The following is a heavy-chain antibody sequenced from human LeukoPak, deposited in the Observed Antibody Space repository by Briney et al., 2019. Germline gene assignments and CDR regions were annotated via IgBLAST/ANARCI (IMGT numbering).Heavy chain of an antibody. J-gene: IGHJ6*03. Sequence: PSETLSLTCTVSGGSISSSSYYWGWIRQPPGKGLEWIGSMYYSGSTYYNPSLKSRLTMSVDTSKNQLSLKLSSVTAADTAVYYCARRGYCSGGSCYVPVYYYYYYMDVWGKGTTVTISS. CDR1: GGSISSSSYY. V-gene: IGHV4-39*01. CDR3: ARRGYCSGGSCYVPVYYYYYYMDV. CDR2: MYYSGST. D-gene: IGHD2-15*01.